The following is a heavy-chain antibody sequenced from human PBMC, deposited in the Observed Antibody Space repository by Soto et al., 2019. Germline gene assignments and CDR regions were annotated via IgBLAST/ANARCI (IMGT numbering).Heavy chain of an antibody. CDR3: AAFYDSSGYYYGPIWFDP. CDR1: GGTFSSYA. Sequence: ASVKVSCKASGGTFSSYAISWVRQAPGQGLERMGGIIPIFSTANYAQKYQGRVTITADESTSTSYMELSSLRSEDTALYYCAAFYDSSGYYYGPIWFDPWGQGTLVTVSS. D-gene: IGHD3-22*01. V-gene: IGHV1-69*13. J-gene: IGHJ5*02. CDR2: IIPIFSTA.